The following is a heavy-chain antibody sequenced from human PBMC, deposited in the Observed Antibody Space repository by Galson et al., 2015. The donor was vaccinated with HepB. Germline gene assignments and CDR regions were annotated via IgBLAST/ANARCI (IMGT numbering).Heavy chain of an antibody. V-gene: IGHV4-39*01. CDR1: GGSISSSSYY. D-gene: IGHD1-26*01. Sequence: ETLSLTCTVSGGSISSSSYYWGWIRQPPGKGLEWIGSIYYSGSTYYNPSLKSRVTISVDTSKNQFSLKLSSVTAADTAVYYCARQWSVVGATISNFDYWGQGTLVTVSS. J-gene: IGHJ4*02. CDR3: ARQWSVVGATISNFDY. CDR2: IYYSGST.